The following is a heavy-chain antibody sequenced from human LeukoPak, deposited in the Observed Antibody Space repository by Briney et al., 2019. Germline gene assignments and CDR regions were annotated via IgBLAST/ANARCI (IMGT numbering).Heavy chain of an antibody. CDR2: VDPEDGET. J-gene: IGHJ4*02. CDR1: GYTFTDYY. D-gene: IGHD1-20*01. Sequence: GATVKISCKASGYTFTDYYMHWVQQAPGKGLEWMGRVDPEDGETIYAEKFQGRVTITADTSTDTAYMELSSLRSEDTAVYYCATALTGTTFKLSRYYLDYWGQGTLVTVSS. V-gene: IGHV1-69-2*01. CDR3: ATALTGTTFKLSRYYLDY.